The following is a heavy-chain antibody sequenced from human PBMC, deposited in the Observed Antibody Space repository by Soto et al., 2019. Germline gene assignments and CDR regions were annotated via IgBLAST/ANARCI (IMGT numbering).Heavy chain of an antibody. D-gene: IGHD5-12*01. Sequence: SETPSLTCTVCGGSICSYYWSWIRQHPGKGLEWIGYIYYSGSTNYNPSLKSRVTISVDTSKNQFSLKLSSVTAADTAVYYCARLENPTRVATIYYYYYMDVWGKGTTVTVS. CDR1: GGSICSYY. CDR2: IYYSGST. CDR3: ARLENPTRVATIYYYYYMDV. J-gene: IGHJ6*03. V-gene: IGHV4-59*08.